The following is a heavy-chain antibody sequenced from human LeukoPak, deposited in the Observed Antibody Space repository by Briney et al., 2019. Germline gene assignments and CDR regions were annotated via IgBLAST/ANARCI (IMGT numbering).Heavy chain of an antibody. V-gene: IGHV3-23*01. D-gene: IGHD3-22*01. Sequence: RSGGSLRLSCAASGFTFSSYAMSWVRQAPGKGLEWVSAISGSGGSTYYADSVKGRFTISRDNSKNTLYLQINSLRAEDTAVYYCAKDRPPYYYDSSGYYFDYWGQGTLVTVSS. J-gene: IGHJ4*02. CDR2: ISGSGGST. CDR1: GFTFSSYA. CDR3: AKDRPPYYYDSSGYYFDY.